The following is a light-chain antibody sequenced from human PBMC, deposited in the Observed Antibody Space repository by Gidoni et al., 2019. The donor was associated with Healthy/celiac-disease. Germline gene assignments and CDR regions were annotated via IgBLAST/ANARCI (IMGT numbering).Light chain of an antibody. CDR1: NIESKT. CDR3: QVWHSSAHVF. CDR2: DDG. V-gene: IGLV3-21*03. J-gene: IGLJ2*01. Sequence: SFVLTQPPSVSVAPGKTDTITCGGTNIESKTVHWYQQKPGQAPVLVVFDDGDRPAGISDRFSGSNSGNTATLTISRVEAGDEADYSCQVWHSSAHVFFGGGTKLTVL.